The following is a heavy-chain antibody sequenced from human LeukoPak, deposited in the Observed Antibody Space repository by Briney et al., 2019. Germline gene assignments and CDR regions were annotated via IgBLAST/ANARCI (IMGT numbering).Heavy chain of an antibody. J-gene: IGHJ4*02. CDR3: ARYGDPNFDY. CDR1: GFTFSSYA. D-gene: IGHD4-17*01. CDR2: ISYDGSNK. Sequence: PGRSLRLSCAASGFTFSSYAMHWVRQAPGKGLEWVAVISYDGSNKYYADSVKGRFTISRDNSKNTLYLQMNSLRAEDTAVYYCARYGDPNFDYWGQGTLVTVSS. V-gene: IGHV3-30-3*01.